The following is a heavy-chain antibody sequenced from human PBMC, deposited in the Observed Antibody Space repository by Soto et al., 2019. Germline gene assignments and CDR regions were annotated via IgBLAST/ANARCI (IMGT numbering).Heavy chain of an antibody. CDR2: ISYEGSNK. Sequence: QVLLVESGGGVVQPGRSMRLACEASGFTFSSYGMHWVRQAPGKGRERVAVISYEGSNKYYADSVKVRFTIPLANSKTTLYLQMNSLRAEDTAVYSCAKVRYYGSGRYYHVRDYYGMDVWGQGTTVTVSS. J-gene: IGHJ6*02. D-gene: IGHD3-10*01. CDR1: GFTFSSYG. V-gene: IGHV3-30*18. CDR3: AKVRYYGSGRYYHVRDYYGMDV.